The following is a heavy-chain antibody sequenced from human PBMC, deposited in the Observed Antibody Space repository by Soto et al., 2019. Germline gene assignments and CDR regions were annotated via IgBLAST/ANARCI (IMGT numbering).Heavy chain of an antibody. Sequence: PGGSLRLSCAASGFTCSSYEMHWVRQGPGKGLECVSYISSSGSNKNYADSVKGRFTISRDNDKNSLYLQMNSLRAEDTAVYYCARYCSGGSCYYSYYYGMDGGGQGTTVTVS. CDR1: GFTCSSYE. D-gene: IGHD2-15*01. CDR3: ARYCSGGSCYYSYYYGMDG. CDR2: ISSSGSNK. J-gene: IGHJ6*02. V-gene: IGHV3-48*03.